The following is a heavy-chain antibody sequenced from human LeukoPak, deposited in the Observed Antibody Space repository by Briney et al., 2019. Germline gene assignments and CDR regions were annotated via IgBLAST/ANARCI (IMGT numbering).Heavy chain of an antibody. D-gene: IGHD6-13*01. CDR3: ARGGWHSSSWYFDY. J-gene: IGHJ4*02. CDR1: GGSFSGYY. CDR2: ITHGGST. V-gene: IGHV4-34*01. Sequence: PSETLSLTCAVYGGSFSGYYWSWLRQPPGKGLEWIGEITHGGSTNYNPSLKSRVTIAVDTSKNQFSLELNSVTAADTAVYYCARGGWHSSSWYFDYWGQGTLLTVSS.